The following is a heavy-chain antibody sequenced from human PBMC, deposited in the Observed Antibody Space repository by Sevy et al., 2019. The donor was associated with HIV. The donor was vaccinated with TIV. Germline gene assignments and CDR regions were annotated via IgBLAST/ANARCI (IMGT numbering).Heavy chain of an antibody. V-gene: IGHV3-23*01. Sequence: SLRLSCVASGSTFSSYVMSWVRQAPGKGLEWVSTISGSGGYTYYADSVKGRFTISRDNSKNTVDLLIISLRAEDTAVYYCAKETASGYLPWGQGTLVTVSS. CDR3: AKETASGYLP. CDR2: ISGSGGYT. D-gene: IGHD3-3*01. CDR1: GSTFSSYV. J-gene: IGHJ5*02.